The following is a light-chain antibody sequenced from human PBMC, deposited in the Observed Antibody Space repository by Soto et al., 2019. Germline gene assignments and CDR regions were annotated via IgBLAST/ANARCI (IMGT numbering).Light chain of an antibody. V-gene: IGKV3-15*01. CDR3: PQRHIRRLT. J-gene: IGKJ2*01. Sequence: EIVMTQSPATLSLSPGERAALSCTASQRINSELACYQQKPGQPPRLLFYVASTRDTGVPARLTDSDSGSEFTLTISALKSEDCGVCYCPQRHIRRLTFGKRTTQDI. CDR1: QRINSE. CDR2: VAS.